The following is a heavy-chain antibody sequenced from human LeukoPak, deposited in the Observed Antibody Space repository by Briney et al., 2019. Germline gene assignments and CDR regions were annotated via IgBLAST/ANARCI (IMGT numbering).Heavy chain of an antibody. D-gene: IGHD3-10*01. J-gene: IGHJ5*02. CDR1: GGTFSSYA. V-gene: IGHV1-18*01. Sequence: GASVKVSCKASGGTFSSYAISWVRQAPGQGLEWMGWISAYNGNTNYAQKLQGRVTMTTDTSTSTAYMELRSLRSEDTAVYYCAADPEYGSGSYYSWFDPWGQGTLVTVSS. CDR3: AADPEYGSGSYYSWFDP. CDR2: ISAYNGNT.